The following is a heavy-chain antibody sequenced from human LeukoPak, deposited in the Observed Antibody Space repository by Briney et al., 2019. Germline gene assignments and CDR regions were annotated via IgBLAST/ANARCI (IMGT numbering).Heavy chain of an antibody. V-gene: IGHV1-18*01. CDR3: ARNRAYDSSAKEYYFAY. Sequence: ASVKVSCKASGYTFTSYGISWVRQAPGQGLEWMGWISAYNGNTNYAQKLQGRVTMTTDTSTSTAYMELRSLRSDDTAVYYCARNRAYDSSAKEYYFAYWGQGTLVTVSS. CDR1: GYTFTSYG. J-gene: IGHJ4*02. D-gene: IGHD3-22*01. CDR2: ISAYNGNT.